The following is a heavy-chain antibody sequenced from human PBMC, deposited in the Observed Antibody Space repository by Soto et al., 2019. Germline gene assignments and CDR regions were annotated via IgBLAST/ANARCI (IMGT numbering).Heavy chain of an antibody. D-gene: IGHD2-21*02. CDR1: GGSISSGDYY. CDR3: ARVQYCGGDCYPWYFDL. V-gene: IGHV4-61*08. CDR2: IYYSGST. Sequence: PSETLSLTCTVSGGSISSGDYYWSWIRQPPGKGLEWIGYIYYSGSTNYNPSLKSRVTISVDTSKNQFSLKLSSVTAADTAVYYCARVQYCGGDCYPWYFDLWGRGTLVTVSS. J-gene: IGHJ2*01.